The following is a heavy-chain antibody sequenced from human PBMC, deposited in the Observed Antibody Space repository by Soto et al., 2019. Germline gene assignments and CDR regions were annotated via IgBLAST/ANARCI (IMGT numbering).Heavy chain of an antibody. CDR2: IMPMLGAP. V-gene: IGHV1-69*01. D-gene: IGHD6-13*01. CDR1: GGTFSAYL. CDR3: ARTGGSSWYDY. Sequence: QVLLVQSGAEVKKPGSSVKVSCKASGGTFSAYLLSWVRQAPGQGLEWMGGIMPMLGAPNYAQKFQGRVTITADESTSTAYMELSSLRSEDTAVYYCARTGGSSWYDYWGQGTLVTVSS. J-gene: IGHJ4*02.